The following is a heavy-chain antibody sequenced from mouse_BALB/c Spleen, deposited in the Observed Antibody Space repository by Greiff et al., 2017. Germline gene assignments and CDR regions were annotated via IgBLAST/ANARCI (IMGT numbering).Heavy chain of an antibody. CDR2: ISSGGST. J-gene: IGHJ1*01. Sequence: EVLLVESGGGLVKPGGSLKLSCAASGFTFSSYAMSWVRQTPEKRLEWVASISSGGSTYYPDSVKGRFTISRDNARNILYLQMSSLRSEDTAMYYCERGNDGYDWYFDVWGAGTTVTVSS. CDR1: GFTFSSYA. D-gene: IGHD2-3*01. CDR3: ERGNDGYDWYFDV. V-gene: IGHV5-6-5*01.